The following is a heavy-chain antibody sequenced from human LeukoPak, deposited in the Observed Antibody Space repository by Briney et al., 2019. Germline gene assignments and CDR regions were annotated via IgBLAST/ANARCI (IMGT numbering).Heavy chain of an antibody. CDR1: GGSISSYY. J-gene: IGHJ4*02. D-gene: IGHD5-18*01. CDR3: AKGQGGYSYGISDYDY. CDR2: IYYSGST. V-gene: IGHV4-59*01. Sequence: SETLSLTCTVSGGSISSYYWSWIRQPPGKGLEWIGYIYYSGSTNYNPSLKSRVTISVDTSKNQFSLKLSSVTAADTAVYYCAKGQGGYSYGISDYDYWGQGTLVTVSS.